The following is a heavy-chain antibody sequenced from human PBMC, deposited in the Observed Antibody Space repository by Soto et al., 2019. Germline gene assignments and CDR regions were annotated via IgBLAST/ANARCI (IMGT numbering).Heavy chain of an antibody. D-gene: IGHD3-3*01. CDR2: IHYSGST. V-gene: IGHV4-59*01. CDR1: GVSISSNY. Sequence: SETLSLTCIVSGVSISSNYWSWIRQPPGQGLEWIGYIHYSGSTNFNPSLKNRVVMSVDTSKNQFSLRLSSVTAADTAVYYCARSYPNTIFGVVPSRGLDVWGQGATVTVSS. CDR3: ARSYPNTIFGVVPSRGLDV. J-gene: IGHJ6*02.